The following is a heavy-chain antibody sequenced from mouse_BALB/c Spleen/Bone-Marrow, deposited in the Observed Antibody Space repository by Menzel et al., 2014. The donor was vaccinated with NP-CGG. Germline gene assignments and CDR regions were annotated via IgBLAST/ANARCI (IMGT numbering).Heavy chain of an antibody. CDR1: GFTFSSYG. CDR3: VRVWYFDY. CDR2: INSNGGST. J-gene: IGHJ2*03. V-gene: IGHV5-6-3*01. Sequence: EVHLVESGGGLVQPGGSLKLSCAASGFTFSSYGMSWVRQTPDKRLELVATINSNGGSTYYPDSVKGRFTISRDNAKNTLYLQMSSLKSEDTAMYYCVRVWYFDYWGQGTSLTVSS.